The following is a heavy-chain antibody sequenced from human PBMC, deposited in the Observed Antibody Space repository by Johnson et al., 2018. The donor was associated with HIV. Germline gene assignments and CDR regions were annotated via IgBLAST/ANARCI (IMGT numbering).Heavy chain of an antibody. CDR1: GFTFSSYA. V-gene: IGHV3-NL1*01. CDR3: ARVRAGRENAFDI. CDR2: INWNGGST. Sequence: QVQLVESGGGVVQPGRSLRLSCAASGFTFSSYAMHWVRQAPGKGLEWVSGINWNGGSTGYADSVKGRFTISRDNSKNTLSLQMNSPRVDDTAIYYCARVRAGRENAFDIWGQGTMVTVSS. D-gene: IGHD1-26*01. J-gene: IGHJ3*02.